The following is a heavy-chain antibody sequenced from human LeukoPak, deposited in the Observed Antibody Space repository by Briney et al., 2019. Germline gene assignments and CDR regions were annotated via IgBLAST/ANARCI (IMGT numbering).Heavy chain of an antibody. CDR1: GGSFSGYY. D-gene: IGHD5-24*01. Sequence: SETLSLTCAVYGGSFSGYYWSWIRQPPGKGLEWIGEINHSGSTNYNPSLKSRVTISVDTSKNQFSLKLSSVTAADTAVYYCARGRRWLQSFDYWGQGTLGTVSS. CDR3: ARGRRWLQSFDY. V-gene: IGHV4-34*01. CDR2: INHSGST. J-gene: IGHJ4*02.